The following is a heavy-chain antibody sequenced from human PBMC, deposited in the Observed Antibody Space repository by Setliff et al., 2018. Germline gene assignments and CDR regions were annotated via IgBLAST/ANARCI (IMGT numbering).Heavy chain of an antibody. D-gene: IGHD2-15*01. V-gene: IGHV4-59*11. CDR1: GGSLTCHY. Sequence: SETLSLTCSVSGGSLTCHYWTWIRQPPGKGLEWIGVISYIERPHYNPSLQSRVTIAMETSNNQVSLTLTSVTAVDSAMYYCARFCGGGSCPDYWGQGTLVTVSS. J-gene: IGHJ4*02. CDR3: ARFCGGGSCPDY. CDR2: ISYIERP.